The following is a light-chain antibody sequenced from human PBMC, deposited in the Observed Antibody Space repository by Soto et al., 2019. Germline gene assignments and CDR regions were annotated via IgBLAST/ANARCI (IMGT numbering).Light chain of an antibody. CDR2: AAA. J-gene: IGKJ1*01. Sequence: DIQMTQSPSSLSASVGDRVTITCRASQSITTYLNWYQQTSGEAPKLLIYAAARLQTGVPSRFSGSGSGTDFTLTISSLQPEDFATYYCQQAYGAHPTFGQGTKVEIK. CDR3: QQAYGAHPT. V-gene: IGKV1-39*01. CDR1: QSITTY.